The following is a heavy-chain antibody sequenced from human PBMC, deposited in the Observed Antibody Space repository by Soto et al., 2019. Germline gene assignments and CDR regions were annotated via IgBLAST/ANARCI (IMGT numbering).Heavy chain of an antibody. CDR3: AMRDYDFWSGYSTYQNWFDP. CDR1: GGTFSSYA. CDR2: IIPIFGTA. J-gene: IGHJ5*02. Sequence: SVKVSCKASGGTFSSYAISCVRQAPGQGLEWMGGIIPIFGTANYAQKFQGRVTITADESTSTAYMELSSLRSEDTAVYYCAMRDYDFWSGYSTYQNWFDPWGQGTLVTVSS. D-gene: IGHD3-3*01. V-gene: IGHV1-69*13.